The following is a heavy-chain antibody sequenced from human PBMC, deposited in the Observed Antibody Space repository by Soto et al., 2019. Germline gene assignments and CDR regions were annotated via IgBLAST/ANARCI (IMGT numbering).Heavy chain of an antibody. CDR3: ARSTEGYCSSTSCYYDPRSYYYYMDV. D-gene: IGHD2-2*01. CDR2: IWYDGSNK. Sequence: PGGSLRLSCAASGFTFSSYGMHWVRQAPGKGLEWVAVIWYDGSNKYYADSVKGRFTISRDNSKNTLYLQMNSLRAEDTAVYYCARSTEGYCSSTSCYYDPRSYYYYMDVWGKGTTVTVSS. CDR1: GFTFSSYG. V-gene: IGHV3-33*01. J-gene: IGHJ6*03.